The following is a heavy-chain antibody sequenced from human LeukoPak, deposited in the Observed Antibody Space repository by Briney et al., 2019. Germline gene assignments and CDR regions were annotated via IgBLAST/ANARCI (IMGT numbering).Heavy chain of an antibody. V-gene: IGHV3-13*01. Sequence: GGSLRLSCAASGFTFSSYDMPWVRQATGKGLEWVSAIGTAGDTYYPGSVKGRFTISRENAKNSLYLQLNSLRAGDTAVYYCARGGRAGTYYYYYYMDVWGKGTTVTVSS. D-gene: IGHD6-13*01. CDR2: IGTAGDT. CDR3: ARGGRAGTYYYYYYMDV. CDR1: GFTFSSYD. J-gene: IGHJ6*03.